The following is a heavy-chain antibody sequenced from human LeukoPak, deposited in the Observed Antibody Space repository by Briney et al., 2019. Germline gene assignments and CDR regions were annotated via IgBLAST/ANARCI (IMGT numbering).Heavy chain of an antibody. CDR1: GGSISSSSYY. Sequence: SETLSLTCTVSGGSISSSSYYWGWIRQPPGTGLEWIGSIYYSGSTYYNPSLKSRVTISVDTSKNQFSLKLSSVTAADTAVYYCARDPQFYGDTYATNWFDPWGQGTLVTVSS. CDR3: ARDPQFYGDTYATNWFDP. D-gene: IGHD4-17*01. CDR2: IYYSGST. J-gene: IGHJ5*02. V-gene: IGHV4-39*07.